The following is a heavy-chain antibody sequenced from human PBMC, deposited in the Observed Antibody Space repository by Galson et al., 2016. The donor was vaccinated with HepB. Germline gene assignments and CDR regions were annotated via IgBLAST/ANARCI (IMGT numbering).Heavy chain of an antibody. D-gene: IGHD2-15*01. V-gene: IGHV4-34*01. CDR3: ARGRTRYCSGASCPRGAFDI. Sequence: ETLSLTCAVFGGSFSGYYWSWIRQPPGKGLEWIGEINHSGSTNYNPSLKSRVTISVDTSKSHFSLRLSSVTAADTALYYCARGRTRYCSGASCPRGAFDIWGQGTMVTVSS. J-gene: IGHJ3*02. CDR1: GGSFSGYY. CDR2: INHSGST.